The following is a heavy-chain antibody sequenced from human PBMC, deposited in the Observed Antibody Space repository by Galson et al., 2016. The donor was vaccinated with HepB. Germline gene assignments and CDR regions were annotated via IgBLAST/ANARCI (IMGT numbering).Heavy chain of an antibody. CDR1: SGSVGSGGYY. J-gene: IGHJ6*02. Sequence: ETLSLTCTVSSGSVGSGGYYWSWVRQSPGKGLEWIGYIQNPGSTNYNPSLEGRVTISIDRSKNQFFLELTSVTAADTAVYYCARDEGFYNGMDVWGQGTTVTVSS. D-gene: IGHD2/OR15-2a*01. CDR2: IQNPGST. CDR3: ARDEGFYNGMDV. V-gene: IGHV4-61*08.